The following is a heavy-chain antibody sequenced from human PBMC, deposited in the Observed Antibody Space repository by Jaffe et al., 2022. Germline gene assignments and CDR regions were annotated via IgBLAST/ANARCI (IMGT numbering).Heavy chain of an antibody. V-gene: IGHV3-66*02. CDR3: ARDLYQPEGRDAFDI. Sequence: EVQLVESGGGLVQPGGSLRLSCAASGFTVSSNYMSWVRQAPGKGLEWVSVIYSGGSTYYADSVKGRFTISRDNSKNTLYLQMNSLRAEDTAVYYCARDLYQPEGRDAFDIWGQGTMVTVSS. CDR1: GFTVSSNY. CDR2: IYSGGST. J-gene: IGHJ3*02. D-gene: IGHD2-2*01.